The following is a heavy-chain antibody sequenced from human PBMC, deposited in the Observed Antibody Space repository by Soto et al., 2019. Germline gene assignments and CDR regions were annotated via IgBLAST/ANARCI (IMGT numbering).Heavy chain of an antibody. J-gene: IGHJ4*02. CDR1: GDTFSFYT. Sequence: QVQLVQSGAEVKKPGSSVRLSCTASGDTFSFYTISWVRQAPGQGPEWMGRIIPMVGMADYPQKFQGRVTIRADKSTSTAYMGLSSLRSDDTAVYFCATNYGSGSTHFDYWGQGTLVTVSS. D-gene: IGHD3-10*01. V-gene: IGHV1-69*02. CDR3: ATNYGSGSTHFDY. CDR2: IIPMVGMA.